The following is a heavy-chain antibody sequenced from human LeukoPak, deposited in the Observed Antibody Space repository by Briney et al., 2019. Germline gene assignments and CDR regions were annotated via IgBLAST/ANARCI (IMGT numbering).Heavy chain of an antibody. CDR3: ARGAEVQLWSYYFDY. D-gene: IGHD5-18*01. J-gene: IGHJ4*02. Sequence: GGSLRLSCAASGFTFDDYGMSWVRQAPGKGLEWVSGINWNGGSTGYADSVKGRFTISRDNAKNSLYLQMNSLRAEDTALYYCARGAEVQLWSYYFDYWGQGTLVTVSS. V-gene: IGHV3-20*04. CDR2: INWNGGST. CDR1: GFTFDDYG.